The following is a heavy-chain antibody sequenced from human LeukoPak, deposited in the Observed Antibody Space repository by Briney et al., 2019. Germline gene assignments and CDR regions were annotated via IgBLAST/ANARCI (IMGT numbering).Heavy chain of an antibody. V-gene: IGHV4-34*01. Sequence: SETLSLTCAVYGGSFSGYYWSWIRQPPGKGLEWIGEINHSGSTNYNPSLKSRVTISVDTSKNQFSLKLSSVTAADTAVYYCARVYSPYDILTGYYFDYWGQGTLVTVSS. J-gene: IGHJ4*02. CDR1: GGSFSGYY. CDR2: INHSGST. CDR3: ARVYSPYDILTGYYFDY. D-gene: IGHD3-9*01.